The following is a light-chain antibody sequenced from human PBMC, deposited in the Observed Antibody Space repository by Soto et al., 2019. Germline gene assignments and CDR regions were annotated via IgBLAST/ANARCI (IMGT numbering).Light chain of an antibody. Sequence: EIVLTQSPGTLSLSPCERATLSCSASQSVSSNLAWYQQKPGQAPRLLIYGASTRATGIPARFSGSGSGTEFTLTISSLQSEDFAVYYCQQYNNWPPITFGQGTRLEIK. CDR2: GAS. CDR3: QQYNNWPPIT. V-gene: IGKV3-15*01. CDR1: QSVSSN. J-gene: IGKJ5*01.